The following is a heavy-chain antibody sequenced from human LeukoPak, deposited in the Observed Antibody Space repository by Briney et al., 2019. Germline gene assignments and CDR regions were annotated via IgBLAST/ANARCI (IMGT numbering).Heavy chain of an antibody. CDR1: GFTFSIYA. Sequence: GGSLRPSCAASGFTFSIYAMSWVRQAPGKGLEWVSAISGIGTNTFYADSVKGRFTISRDNSKNTLYLQMNSLRAEDTAMYYCAKDTQNREFDYWGQGTLVTVSS. CDR2: ISGIGTNT. CDR3: AKDTQNREFDY. J-gene: IGHJ4*02. V-gene: IGHV3-23*01.